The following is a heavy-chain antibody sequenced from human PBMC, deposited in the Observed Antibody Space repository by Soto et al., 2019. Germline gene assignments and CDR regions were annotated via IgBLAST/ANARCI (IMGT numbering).Heavy chain of an antibody. CDR1: GYTFTSYY. CDR2: INPSGGST. D-gene: IGHD6-13*01. Sequence: QVQLVQSGAEVKKPGASVKVSCKASGYTFTSYYMHWVRQAPGQGLEWMGIINPSGGSTSYAQKFQGRVTMTRDTSTSTVYMELSSLRSEDTAVYYCASSSSWIYYMDVWGKGTTVTVSS. V-gene: IGHV1-46*03. CDR3: ASSSSWIYYMDV. J-gene: IGHJ6*03.